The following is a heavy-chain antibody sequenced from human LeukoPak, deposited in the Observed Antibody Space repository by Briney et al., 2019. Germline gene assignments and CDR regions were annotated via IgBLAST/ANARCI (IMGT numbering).Heavy chain of an antibody. CDR1: GFTFSSYS. D-gene: IGHD5-18*01. J-gene: IGHJ4*02. CDR2: ISSSSSYI. CDR3: AILYCYGPWGPFDY. V-gene: IGHV3-21*01. Sequence: GGSLRLSCAASGFTFSSYSMNWVRQAPGKGLEWVSSISSSSSYIYYADSMKGRFTISRDNAKNSLYLQMNSLRAEDTAVYYCAILYCYGPWGPFDYWGQGTLVTVSS.